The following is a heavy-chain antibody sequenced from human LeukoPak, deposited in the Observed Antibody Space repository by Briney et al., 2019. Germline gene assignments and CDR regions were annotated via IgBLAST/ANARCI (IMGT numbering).Heavy chain of an antibody. Sequence: SETLSLTCAVYGGSFSGYCWSWIRQPPGKGLEWIGEINHSGSTNYNPSLKSRVTISVDTSKNQFSLKLSSVTAVDTAVYYCARVAGSSGIDYWGQGTLVTVSS. CDR1: GGSFSGYC. D-gene: IGHD3-22*01. J-gene: IGHJ4*02. V-gene: IGHV4-34*01. CDR2: INHSGST. CDR3: ARVAGSSGIDY.